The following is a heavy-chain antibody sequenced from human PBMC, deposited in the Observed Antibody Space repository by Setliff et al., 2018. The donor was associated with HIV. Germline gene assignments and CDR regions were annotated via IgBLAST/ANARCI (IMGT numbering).Heavy chain of an antibody. J-gene: IGHJ4*02. D-gene: IGHD3-10*01. CDR1: GYTFTVNH. CDR3: ARDAGAPGRGNPLDY. Sequence: ASVKVSCKTSGYTFTVNHLHWVRQAPGQGVEWVGKISPGSGDTFYAQKFQGRVTLTRDTSITTAYMELSTLRDDDTAVYYCARDAGAPGRGNPLDYWGQGTLVTVSS. CDR2: ISPGSGDT. V-gene: IGHV1-2*02.